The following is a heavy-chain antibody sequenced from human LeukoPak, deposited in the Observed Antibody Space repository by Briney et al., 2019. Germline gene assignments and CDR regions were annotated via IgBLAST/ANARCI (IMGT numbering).Heavy chain of an antibody. D-gene: IGHD6-13*01. J-gene: IGHJ4*02. V-gene: IGHV4-59*01. CDR1: GVSISSNY. CDR3: ARGQLGLIDY. CDR2: IYYSGST. Sequence: PSETLSLTCTVSGVSISSNYWSWIRQPPGKGLEWIGYIYYSGSTNYNPSLKSRVTISVDTSKNQFSLKLTSVTAADTAVYYCARGQLGLIDYWGQGTLVTVSS.